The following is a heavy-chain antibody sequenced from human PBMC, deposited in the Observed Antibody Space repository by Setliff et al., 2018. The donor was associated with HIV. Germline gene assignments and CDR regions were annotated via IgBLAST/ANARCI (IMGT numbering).Heavy chain of an antibody. CDR1: GGSISSGGYS. J-gene: IGHJ4*02. CDR2: IYHSGST. Sequence: PSETLSLTCAVSGGSISSGGYSWSWIRQPPGKGLEWIGYIYHSGSTYYNPSLKSRVTISVDKSKNQFSLKLSSVTAADTAVYYCAAFFVTPLMTQDFWGQGTLVTVSS. V-gene: IGHV4-30-2*01. CDR3: AAFFVTPLMTQDF. D-gene: IGHD4-17*01.